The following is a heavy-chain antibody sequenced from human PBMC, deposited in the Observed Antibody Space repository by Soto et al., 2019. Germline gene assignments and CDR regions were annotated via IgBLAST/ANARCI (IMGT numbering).Heavy chain of an antibody. D-gene: IGHD3-22*01. CDR1: VFSLSTSGMC. CDR2: TDWDDDK. J-gene: IGHJ4*02. CDR3: ARIIYYDSSGYYPFDY. V-gene: IGHV2-70*01. Sequence: PTLVNPTQTLTLTCTFSVFSLSTSGMCVSWIRQPPGKALEWLALTDWDDDKYYSTSLKTRLTISKDTSKNQVVLTMTNMDPVDTAAYYCARIIYYDSSGYYPFDYWGQGTRVTVSS.